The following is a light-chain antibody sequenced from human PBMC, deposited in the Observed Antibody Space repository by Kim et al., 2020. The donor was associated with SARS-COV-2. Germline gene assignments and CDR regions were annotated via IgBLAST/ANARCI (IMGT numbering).Light chain of an antibody. Sequence: KTVTISCTRSSGSIASNYVQWYQQSPGSAPTTVIYEDNQRPSGVPDRFSGSIDSSSNSASLTISGLKTEDEADYYCQSYDSSNYVVFGGGTQLTVL. J-gene: IGLJ2*01. CDR1: SGSIASNY. V-gene: IGLV6-57*03. CDR3: QSYDSSNYVV. CDR2: EDN.